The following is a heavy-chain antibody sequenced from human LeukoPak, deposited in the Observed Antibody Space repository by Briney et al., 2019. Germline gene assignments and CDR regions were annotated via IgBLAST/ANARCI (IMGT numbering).Heavy chain of an antibody. CDR3: ARRSSPTATSGVGFAP. J-gene: IGHJ5*02. CDR1: GGSFSGYY. D-gene: IGHD2-2*01. CDR2: INHSGST. Sequence: PSETLSLTCAVYGGSFSGYYWSWIRQPPGKGLEWIGEINHSGSTNYNPSLKSRVTISVDTSKNQFSLKLSSVTAADTAVYYCARRSSPTATSGVGFAPWGQGTLVTVSS. V-gene: IGHV4-34*01.